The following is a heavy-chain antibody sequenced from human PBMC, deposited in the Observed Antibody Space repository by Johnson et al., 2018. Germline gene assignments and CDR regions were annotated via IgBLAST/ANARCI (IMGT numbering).Heavy chain of an antibody. D-gene: IGHD5-18*01. V-gene: IGHV1-69*14. CDR2: VIPVFRSA. CDR3: ARYGDTGMARVYYGMDI. Sequence: QVQLVQSGAEVKKPGSSVNVSCKASGGTFNSYAIAWVRQAPGQGLEWMGGVIPVFRSAHYAQKFQGRVTIAADKSSSTAYMELRGLTSDDSAVYYCARYGDTGMARVYYGMDIWGQGTTVTVSS. J-gene: IGHJ6*02. CDR1: GGTFNSYA.